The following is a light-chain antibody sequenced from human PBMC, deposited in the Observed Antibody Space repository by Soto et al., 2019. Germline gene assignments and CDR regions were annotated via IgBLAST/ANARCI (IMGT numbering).Light chain of an antibody. Sequence: EIELTQSRGTLSLSPGERATLSCRASQSVSSTYFSWYQKKPGQAPRLLIYAASSMETGIPSMFSGSGSGTDFTLTISRLEPEDLAAYFCQQYDSSPYTFGGGTKLEIK. J-gene: IGKJ2*01. V-gene: IGKV3-20*01. CDR2: AAS. CDR1: QSVSSTY. CDR3: QQYDSSPYT.